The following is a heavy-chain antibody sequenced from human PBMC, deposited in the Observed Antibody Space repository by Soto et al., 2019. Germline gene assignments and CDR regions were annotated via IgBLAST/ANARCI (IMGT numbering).Heavy chain of an antibody. CDR1: GGSISSYY. J-gene: IGHJ5*02. V-gene: IGHV4-59*01. D-gene: IGHD6-19*01. CDR3: ARETDVAGSWFDP. CDR2: IYYSGST. Sequence: SETLSLTCTVSGGSISSYYWSWIRQPPGKGLEWIGYIYYSGSTNYDPSLKSRVTISVDTSKNQFSLKLSSVTAADTAVYYCARETDVAGSWFDPWGQGTLVTVSS.